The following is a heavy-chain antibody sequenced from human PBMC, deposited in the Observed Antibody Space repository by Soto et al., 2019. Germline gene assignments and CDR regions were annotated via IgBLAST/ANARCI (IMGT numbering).Heavy chain of an antibody. V-gene: IGHV1-3*05. Sequence: QVQLVQSGAEEKKPGASVKVSCKASGYTFTSYAMHWVRQAPGQRLEWMGWINAGNGNTKYSQKFQGRVTITRETSASTAYMELSTLRSEDTAVYYCARDPRYYGMDVWGQGTTVTVSS. J-gene: IGHJ6*02. CDR2: INAGNGNT. CDR3: ARDPRYYGMDV. CDR1: GYTFTSYA.